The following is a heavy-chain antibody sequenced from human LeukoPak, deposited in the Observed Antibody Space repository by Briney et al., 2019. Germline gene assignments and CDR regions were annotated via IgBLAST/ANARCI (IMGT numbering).Heavy chain of an antibody. CDR2: MNPNCGNT. CDR1: GYTFTSYD. J-gene: IGHJ5*02. CDR3: ARGENWFDP. V-gene: IGHV1-8*03. Sequence: ASVKASCKASGYTFTSYDINWVRQATGQGLEWMGWMNPNCGNTGYAQKFQGRVTITRNTSISTAYMELSSLRSEDTAVYYCARGENWFDPWGQGTLVTVSS.